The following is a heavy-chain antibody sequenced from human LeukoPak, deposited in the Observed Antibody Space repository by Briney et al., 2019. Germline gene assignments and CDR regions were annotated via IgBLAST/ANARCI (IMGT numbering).Heavy chain of an antibody. J-gene: IGHJ5*02. CDR2: IYYSGST. Sequence: SETLSLTCTVSGGSISSYYWSWIRQPPGKGLEWIGYIYYSGSTNYNPSLKSRVTISVDTSKNQFSLKLRSVTAADTAVYYCASGVLDCSGGSCYSGGFDPWGQGTLVTVSS. CDR3: ASGVLDCSGGSCYSGGFDP. V-gene: IGHV4-59*01. D-gene: IGHD2-15*01. CDR1: GGSISSYY.